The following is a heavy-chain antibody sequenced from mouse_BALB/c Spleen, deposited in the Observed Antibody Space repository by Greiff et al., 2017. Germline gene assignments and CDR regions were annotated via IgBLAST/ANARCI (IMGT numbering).Heavy chain of an antibody. CDR2: INPSTGYT. CDR1: GYTFTSYW. J-gene: IGHJ3*01. Sequence: VQLVESGAELAKPGASVKMSCKASGYTFTSYWMHWVKQRPGQGLEWIGYINPSTGYTEYNQKFKDKATLTADKSSSTAYMQLSSLTSEDSAVYYCASKDSSGYVQFAYWGQGTLVTVSA. CDR3: ASKDSSGYVQFAY. V-gene: IGHV1-7*01. D-gene: IGHD3-2*01.